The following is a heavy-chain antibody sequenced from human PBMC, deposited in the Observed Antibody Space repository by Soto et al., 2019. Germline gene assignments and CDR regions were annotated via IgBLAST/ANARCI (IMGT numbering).Heavy chain of an antibody. CDR1: GYTFTSYD. J-gene: IGHJ3*02. D-gene: IGHD2-2*01. CDR2: MNPNSGNT. Sequence: ASVKVSCKASGYTFTSYDINWVRQATGQGLEWMGWMNPNSGNTGYAQKFQGRVTMTRNTSISTAYMELSSLRSEDTAVYYCARGLSGGIVVVPAADDAFDIWGQGTMVTVSS. V-gene: IGHV1-8*01. CDR3: ARGLSGGIVVVPAADDAFDI.